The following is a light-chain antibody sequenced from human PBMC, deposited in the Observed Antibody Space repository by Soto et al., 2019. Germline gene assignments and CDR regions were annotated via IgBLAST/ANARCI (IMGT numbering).Light chain of an antibody. Sequence: LLLTQSPATLSLSPGNSAALSWRASQNISSYLIWYQQKPGQAPRLLIYDVSNRATGIPDRLSGSGSGTDLSLTISSLEPEDFAVYYCQKRSHWPRTCGQGTKVDIK. CDR2: DVS. CDR1: QNISSY. CDR3: QKRSHWPRT. J-gene: IGKJ1*01. V-gene: IGKV3-11*01.